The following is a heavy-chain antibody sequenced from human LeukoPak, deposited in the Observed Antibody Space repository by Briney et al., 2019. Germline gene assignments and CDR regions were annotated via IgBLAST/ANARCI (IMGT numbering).Heavy chain of an antibody. D-gene: IGHD3-10*01. V-gene: IGHV1-2*02. J-gene: IGHJ4*02. Sequence: ASVKVSCKAPGYTFTGYYMHWVRQAPGQGLEWMGWINPNSGATNYAQKFQGRVTVTRDTSINTAYMELSRLRSDDTAVYYCAREPPRGRGSYYFDYWGQGTLVTVSS. CDR1: GYTFTGYY. CDR2: INPNSGAT. CDR3: AREPPRGRGSYYFDY.